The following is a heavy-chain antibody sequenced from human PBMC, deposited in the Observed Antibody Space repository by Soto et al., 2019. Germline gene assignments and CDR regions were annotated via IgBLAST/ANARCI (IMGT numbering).Heavy chain of an antibody. CDR2: INHSGST. V-gene: IGHV4-34*01. CDR3: ARGGYYYDSSGYYYEPVDY. Sequence: KTSETLSLTCAVYGGSFSGYYWSWIRQPPGKGLEWIGEINHSGSTNYNPSLKSRVTISVDTSKNQFSLKLSSVTAADTAVYYCARGGYYYDSSGYYYEPVDYWGQGTLVTVS. CDR1: GGSFSGYY. D-gene: IGHD3-22*01. J-gene: IGHJ4*02.